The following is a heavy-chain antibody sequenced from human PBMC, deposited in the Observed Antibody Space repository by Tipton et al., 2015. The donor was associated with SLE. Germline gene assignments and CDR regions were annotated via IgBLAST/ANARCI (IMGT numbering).Heavy chain of an antibody. CDR3: ARAQRDVVVQRDAFDI. J-gene: IGHJ3*02. Sequence: TLSLTCAVYGGSISSSSYYWGWIRQPPGKGLEWIGSIYYSGSTYYNPSLKSRVTISVDTSKNQFSLKLSSVTAADTAVYYCARAQRDVVVQRDAFDIWGQGTMVTVSS. D-gene: IGHD2-2*01. CDR2: IYYSGST. V-gene: IGHV4-39*07. CDR1: GGSISSSSYY.